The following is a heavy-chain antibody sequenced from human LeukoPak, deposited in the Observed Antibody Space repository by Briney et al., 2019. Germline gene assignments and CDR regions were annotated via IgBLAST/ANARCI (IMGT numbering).Heavy chain of an antibody. Sequence: GGSLRLSCAASGFTFSSYAMSWVRQAPGKGLEWVSAISGSGGSTYYADSVKGRFTISRDNSKNTLYLQMNSLRAEDTAVYYCAKDSSGWTRAPYDYWGQGTLVTASS. CDR2: ISGSGGST. V-gene: IGHV3-23*01. D-gene: IGHD6-19*01. CDR1: GFTFSSYA. J-gene: IGHJ4*02. CDR3: AKDSSGWTRAPYDY.